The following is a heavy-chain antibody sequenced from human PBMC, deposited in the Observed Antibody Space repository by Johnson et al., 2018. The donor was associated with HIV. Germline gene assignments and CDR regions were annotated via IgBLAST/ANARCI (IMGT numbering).Heavy chain of an antibody. V-gene: IGHV3-30-3*01. CDR1: GFTFSSYA. J-gene: IGHJ3*02. CDR2: ISYDGSNK. D-gene: IGHD1-1*01. CDR3: ARDTRRYNWNVDGSSFDI. Sequence: QVQLVESGGGVVQPGRSLRLSCAASGFTFSSYAMHWVRQAPGKGLEWVAVISYDGSNKYYADSVKGRFTISRDNSKNPLYLQMNSLRAEDTAVYYCARDTRRYNWNVDGSSFDIWGQGTMVTVSS.